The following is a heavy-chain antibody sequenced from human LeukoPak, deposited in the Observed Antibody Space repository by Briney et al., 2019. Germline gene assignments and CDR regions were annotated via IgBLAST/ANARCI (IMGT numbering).Heavy chain of an antibody. CDR2: IKQDGSEK. CDR3: ARDQDDILTGYSTLETFDY. V-gene: IGHV3-7*01. Sequence: GGSLRLSCAASGFTFSSYWMSWVRQAPGKGLEWVANIKQDGSEKYYVDSVKGRFTISRDNAKNSLYLQMNSLRAEDTAVYYCARDQDDILTGYSTLETFDYWGQGTLVTVSS. D-gene: IGHD3-9*01. J-gene: IGHJ4*02. CDR1: GFTFSSYW.